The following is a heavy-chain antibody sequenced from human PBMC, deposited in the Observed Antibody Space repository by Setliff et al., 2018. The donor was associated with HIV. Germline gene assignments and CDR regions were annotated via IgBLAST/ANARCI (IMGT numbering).Heavy chain of an antibody. J-gene: IGHJ3*01. CDR3: ARSKTFYDFWGGYYTHGAFKL. D-gene: IGHD3-3*01. CDR1: GGSFTSRSYY. CDR2: IFYSGIT. V-gene: IGHV4-39*01. Sequence: SETLSLTCTVPGGSFTSRSYYWGWIRQPPGKGLEWVGSIFYSGITYYNPSLKSRVTISVDTSKNQFSLNLTSVTAADTAVYYCARSKTFYDFWGGYYTHGAFKLWGLVTIVTV.